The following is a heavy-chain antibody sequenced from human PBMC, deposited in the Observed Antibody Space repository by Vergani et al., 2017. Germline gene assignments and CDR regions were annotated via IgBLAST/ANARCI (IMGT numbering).Heavy chain of an antibody. Sequence: QMQLQESGPGLVKPSQTLSLTCSVSGGSISSSEYYWNWIRQTPGKGLEWIGYIYDTGSTYYNPSLERRLTISIDTSKNQFSLILRSVTAADTAVYYCARGMSGYYDGGGYYTGVDQWSQGTLVTVSS. D-gene: IGHD3-3*01. V-gene: IGHV4-30-4*08. J-gene: IGHJ4*02. CDR2: IYDTGST. CDR3: ARGMSGYYDGGGYYTGVDQ. CDR1: GGSISSSEYY.